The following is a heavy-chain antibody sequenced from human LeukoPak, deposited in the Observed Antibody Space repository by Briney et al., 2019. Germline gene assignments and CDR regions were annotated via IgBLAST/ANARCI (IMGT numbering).Heavy chain of an antibody. D-gene: IGHD6-19*01. CDR3: ARMRVVAGTIGYGMDV. CDR1: GFTFSSYW. V-gene: IGHV3-74*01. Sequence: PGGSLRLSCAASGFTFSSYWMHWVRQVPGKGLVWVSRINSDGSSTSYADSVKGRLTISRDNAKNTLYLRMNSLRAEDTAMYYCARMRVVAGTIGYGMDVWGQGTTVTVS. CDR2: INSDGSST. J-gene: IGHJ6*02.